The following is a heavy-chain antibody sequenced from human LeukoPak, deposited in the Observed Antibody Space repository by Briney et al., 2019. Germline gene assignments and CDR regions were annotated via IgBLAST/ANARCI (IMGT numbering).Heavy chain of an antibody. V-gene: IGHV1-8*03. CDR3: ARMEIVGATRAIPGRGYYYMDV. CDR2: MNPNSGNT. CDR1: GYTFTSYD. Sequence: ASVKVSCKASGYTFTSYDINWVRQATGQGREGMGWMNPNSGNTGYAQKFQGRVTITRNTFISTAYMELSSLRSEDTAVYYCARMEIVGATRAIPGRGYYYMDVWGKGTTVTVSS. D-gene: IGHD1-26*01. J-gene: IGHJ6*03.